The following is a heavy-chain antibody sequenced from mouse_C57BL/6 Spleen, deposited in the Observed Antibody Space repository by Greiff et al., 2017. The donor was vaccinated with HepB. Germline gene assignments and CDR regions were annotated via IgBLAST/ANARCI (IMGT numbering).Heavy chain of an antibody. CDR1: GYTFTSYW. J-gene: IGHJ2*01. D-gene: IGHD1-1*01. Sequence: QVQLQQPGAELVMPGASVKLSCKASGYTFTSYWMHWVKQRPGQGLEWIGEIDPSDSYTNYNQKFKGKSTLTVDKSSSTAYMQLSSLTYEDSAVYYCARGGTTVVDYWGQGTTLTVSS. V-gene: IGHV1-69*01. CDR3: ARGGTTVVDY. CDR2: IDPSDSYT.